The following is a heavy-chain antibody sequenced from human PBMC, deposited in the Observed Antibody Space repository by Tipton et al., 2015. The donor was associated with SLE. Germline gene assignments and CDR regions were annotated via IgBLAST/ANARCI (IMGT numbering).Heavy chain of an antibody. J-gene: IGHJ3*02. CDR3: AREFASYGDYSPEAFEI. CDR1: GGYISSSSYY. V-gene: IGHV4-39*07. D-gene: IGHD4-17*01. CDR2: IYYSGST. Sequence: TLSLTCTVSGGYISSSSYYWGWIRQPPGKGLEWIGSIYYSGSTYYNPSLKSRVTISVDTSKNQFSLKVSSVTAAVTAVYYCAREFASYGDYSPEAFEIGVQGTMVTVSS.